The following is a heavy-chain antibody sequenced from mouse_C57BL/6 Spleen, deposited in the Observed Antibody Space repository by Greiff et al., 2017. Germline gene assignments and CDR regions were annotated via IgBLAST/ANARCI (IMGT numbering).Heavy chain of an antibody. D-gene: IGHD1-1*01. CDR3: ARGEVLLRYPFAY. CDR1: GYTFTSYW. Sequence: VQLQQSGAELAKPGASVKLSCKASGYTFTSYWMHWVKQRPGQGLEWIGYINPSSGYTKSNQKFKDKATLTADKSSSTAYMQLRSLTYENSAVYYCARGEVLLRYPFAYWGQGTLVTVSA. CDR2: INPSSGYT. V-gene: IGHV1-7*01. J-gene: IGHJ3*01.